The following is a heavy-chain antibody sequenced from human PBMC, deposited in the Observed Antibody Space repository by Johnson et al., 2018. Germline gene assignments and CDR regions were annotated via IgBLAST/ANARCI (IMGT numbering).Heavy chain of an antibody. CDR3: AKIEPTKLGAFDI. D-gene: IGHD5-12*01. Sequence: VQLVESGGGLVQPGGSXKLSCAASGFTFSGSAMHWVRQASGKGLEWVGRISSKANNYATLYAASGKGRFTISRDDSKNTLYLQMNTLSAEDTAVYYCAKIEPTKLGAFDIWGQGTMVTVSS. CDR1: GFTFSGSA. V-gene: IGHV3-73*01. J-gene: IGHJ3*02. CDR2: ISSKANNYAT.